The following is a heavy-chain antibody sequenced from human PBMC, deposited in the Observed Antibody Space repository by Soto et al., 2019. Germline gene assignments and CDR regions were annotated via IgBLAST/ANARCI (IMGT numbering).Heavy chain of an antibody. CDR2: IKADGSEK. V-gene: IGHV3-7*01. CDR3: ARDSGESSGGIWYDSLDS. Sequence: PGGSLRLSCAASAFTFSNYWMTWVRQAPGKGLEWVANIKADGSEKNYVDSVRGRFTISRDNAKNSLFLQMNSLRAEDMAIYYCARDSGESSGGIWYDSLDSWGQGTMVTVSS. D-gene: IGHD2-15*01. J-gene: IGHJ3*02. CDR1: AFTFSNYW.